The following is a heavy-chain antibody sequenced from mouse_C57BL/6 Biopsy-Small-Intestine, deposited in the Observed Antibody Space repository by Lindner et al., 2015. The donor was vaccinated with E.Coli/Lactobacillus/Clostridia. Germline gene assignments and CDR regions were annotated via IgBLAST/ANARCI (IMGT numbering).Heavy chain of an antibody. CDR3: AREGAYFSYYSYDGFAY. CDR2: INPYYGSS. CDR1: GYSFTGYN. J-gene: IGHJ3*01. D-gene: IGHD2-12*01. Sequence: VQLQESGPELVKPGASVKISCKASGYSFTGYNMNWVKQSHGKSLEWIGNINPYYGSSIYNQKFKGKATLTVDKSSSTAYMQLNSLTSEDSAVYYCAREGAYFSYYSYDGFAYWGQGTLVTVSA. V-gene: IGHV1-39*01.